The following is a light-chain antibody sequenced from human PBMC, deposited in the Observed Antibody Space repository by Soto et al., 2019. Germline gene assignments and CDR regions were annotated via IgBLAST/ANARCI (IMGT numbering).Light chain of an antibody. CDR3: QQYGSSGT. V-gene: IGKV3-20*01. CDR1: QSVSNNY. J-gene: IGKJ1*01. CDR2: GAS. Sequence: EIVLTPSPGTLSLSPVERATLSCRASQSVSNNYLAWYQQKPGQAPRLVIYGASSRGTGIPDRFSASGSGTDFTLTISRLEPEDFAVYYCQQYGSSGTFGQGTKVDIK.